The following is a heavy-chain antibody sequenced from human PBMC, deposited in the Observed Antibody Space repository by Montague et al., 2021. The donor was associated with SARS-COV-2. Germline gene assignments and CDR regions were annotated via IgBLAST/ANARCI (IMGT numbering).Heavy chain of an antibody. CDR3: AKASWIQLWFRTPYFDY. Sequence: SLRLSCAASGFTFSSYSMNWVRQAPGEGLEWVSSISSSSSYIYYADSVKGRFTISRDNAKNSLYLQMNSLRAEDTAVYYCAKASWIQLWFRTPYFDYWGQGTLVTVSS. J-gene: IGHJ4*02. V-gene: IGHV3-21*04. CDR2: ISSSSSYI. CDR1: GFTFSSYS. D-gene: IGHD5-18*01.